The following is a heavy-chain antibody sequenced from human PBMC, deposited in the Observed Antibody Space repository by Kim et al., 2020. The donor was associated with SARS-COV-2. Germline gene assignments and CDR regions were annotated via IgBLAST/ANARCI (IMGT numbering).Heavy chain of an antibody. Sequence: GSTNYAGSVKGRLNISRDNTKNTLYLQMNRLRAEDTAVYYCAQDSRGFQYWGQGTLVTVSS. CDR2: GST. D-gene: IGHD3-10*01. CDR3: AQDSRGFQY. J-gene: IGHJ1*01. V-gene: IGHV3-23*01.